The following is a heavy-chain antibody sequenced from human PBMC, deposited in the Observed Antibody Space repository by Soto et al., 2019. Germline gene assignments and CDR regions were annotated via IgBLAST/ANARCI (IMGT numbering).Heavy chain of an antibody. D-gene: IGHD3-3*01. CDR2: TYYRSKWYN. CDR1: GDSVSSNSAA. J-gene: IGHJ6*02. Sequence: SQTLSLTCAISGDSVSSNSAAWNWIRQSPSRGLEWLGRTYYRSKWYNDYAVSVKSRITINPDTSKNQFSLQLNSVTPEDTAVYYCARTRFELRFLEWLSRGGYYYGMDVWGQGTTVTVSS. CDR3: ARTRFELRFLEWLSRGGYYYGMDV. V-gene: IGHV6-1*01.